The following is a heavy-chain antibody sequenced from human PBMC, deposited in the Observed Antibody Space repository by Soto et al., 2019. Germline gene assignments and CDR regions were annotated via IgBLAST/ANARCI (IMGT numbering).Heavy chain of an antibody. Sequence: GESLKISCAASGFTFSSYAMSWVRQAPGKGLEWVSAISGSGGSTYYADSVKGRFTISRDNSKNTLYLQMNSLRAEDTAVYYCAILYGGNSGEKIDYWGQGTLVTVSS. J-gene: IGHJ4*02. CDR3: AILYGGNSGEKIDY. CDR2: ISGSGGST. V-gene: IGHV3-23*01. D-gene: IGHD4-17*01. CDR1: GFTFSSYA.